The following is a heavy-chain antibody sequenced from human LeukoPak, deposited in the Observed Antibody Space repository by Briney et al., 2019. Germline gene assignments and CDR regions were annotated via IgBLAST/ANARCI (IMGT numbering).Heavy chain of an antibody. D-gene: IGHD3-9*01. CDR2: ISAYNGNT. CDR3: ARGGDGDILTGLVFDY. Sequence: ASVKVSCKASGYRFTSYGISWVRQAPGQGLEWMGWISAYNGNTNYAQKLQGRVTMTTDTSTSTAYMELRSLRSDDTAVYYCARGGDGDILTGLVFDYWGQGTLGTVSS. J-gene: IGHJ4*02. V-gene: IGHV1-18*01. CDR1: GYRFTSYG.